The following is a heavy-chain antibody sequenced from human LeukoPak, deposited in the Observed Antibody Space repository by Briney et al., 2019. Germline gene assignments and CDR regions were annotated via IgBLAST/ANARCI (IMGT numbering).Heavy chain of an antibody. V-gene: IGHV4-59*01. CDR2: IYYSGST. Sequence: PSETLSLTCTVSGGSISSYCWSWIRQPPGKGLEWIGYIYYSGSTNYNPSLKSRVTISVDTSKNQFSLKLSSVTAADTAVYYCASIGGSSWAFDYWGRGTLVTVSS. CDR3: ASIGGSSWAFDY. CDR1: GGSISSYC. D-gene: IGHD6-13*01. J-gene: IGHJ4*02.